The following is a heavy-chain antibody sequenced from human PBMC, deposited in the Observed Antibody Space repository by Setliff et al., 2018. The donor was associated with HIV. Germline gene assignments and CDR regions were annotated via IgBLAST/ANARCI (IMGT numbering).Heavy chain of an antibody. CDR3: ARGGRLQYFDWPSYAMDV. Sequence: GGSLRLSCAASGFTFSSYSMNWVRQAPGKGLEWVSSISSSSSHIYSADSLRGRFTISRDNGKNSLYLQMNSLRAEDTAVYYCARGGRLQYFDWPSYAMDVWGQGTTVTVSS. CDR1: GFTFSSYS. J-gene: IGHJ6*02. D-gene: IGHD3-9*01. V-gene: IGHV3-21*06. CDR2: ISSSSSHI.